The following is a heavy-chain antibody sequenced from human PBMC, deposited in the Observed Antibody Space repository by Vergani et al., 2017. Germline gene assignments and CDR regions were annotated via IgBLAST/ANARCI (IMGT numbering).Heavy chain of an antibody. CDR3: ARARWYCSSTSCYTRWFDP. J-gene: IGHJ5*02. CDR2: IYYSGST. D-gene: IGHD2-2*02. Sequence: QLQLQESGPGLVKPSETLPLTCPVSGGSFSSSSYYWSWIRQPPGKGLEWIGYIYYSGSTNYNPSLKSRVTISVDTSKNQFSLKLSSVTAADTAVYYCARARWYCSSTSCYTRWFDPWGQGTLVTVSS. CDR1: GGSFSSSSYY. V-gene: IGHV4-61*01.